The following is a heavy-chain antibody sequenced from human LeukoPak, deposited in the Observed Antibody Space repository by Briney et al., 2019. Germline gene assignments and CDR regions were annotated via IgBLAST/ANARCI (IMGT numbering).Heavy chain of an antibody. CDR1: GASFSGYY. J-gene: IGHJ6*04. V-gene: IGHV4-34*01. CDR3: ARASMVRGVIHYYYYYGMDV. D-gene: IGHD3-10*01. CDR2: INHSGST. Sequence: SETLSLTCAVYGASFSGYYWSWIRQPPGKGLEWLGEINHSGSTNYNPSLKSRVTISVDTSKNQFSLKLSSVTAADTAVYYCARASMVRGVIHYYYYYGMDVWGKGTTVTVSS.